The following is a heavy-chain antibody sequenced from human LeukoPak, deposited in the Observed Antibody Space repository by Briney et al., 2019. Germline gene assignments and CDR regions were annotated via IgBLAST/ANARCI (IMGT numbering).Heavy chain of an antibody. J-gene: IGHJ3*02. D-gene: IGHD3-3*01. CDR3: AKDRSEFWSGYYDAFDM. V-gene: IGHV3-23*01. Sequence: GGSLRLSCAASGFTFSRYAMTWVRQAPGKGLEWVSAISGSGASTYYADSVKGRFTISRDNSKNTLYLQMNSLRAEDTALYYCAKDRSEFWSGYYDAFDMWGQGTMVTVSS. CDR2: ISGSGAST. CDR1: GFTFSRYA.